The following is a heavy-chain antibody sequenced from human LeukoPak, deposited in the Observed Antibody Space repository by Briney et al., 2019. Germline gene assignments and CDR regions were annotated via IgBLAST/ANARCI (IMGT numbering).Heavy chain of an antibody. CDR1: GFTFSSYA. D-gene: IGHD5-12*01. V-gene: IGHV3-23*01. CDR3: AIDHYIVATVRGPPEDY. CDR2: ISGSGGST. J-gene: IGHJ4*02. Sequence: PGGSLRLSCAASGFTFSSYAMSWVRQAPGKGLEWGSAISGSGGSTYYADSVKGRFTISRDNSKNTLYLQMNSLRAEDTAVYYCAIDHYIVATVRGPPEDYWGQGTLVTVSS.